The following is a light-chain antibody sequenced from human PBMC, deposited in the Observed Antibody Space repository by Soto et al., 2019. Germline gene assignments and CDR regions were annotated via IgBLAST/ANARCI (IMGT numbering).Light chain of an antibody. Sequence: QSALNQPASVSGSPGQSITISCTGTSSDVGGYNYVSWYQQHPGKAPKLMIYDVSNRPSGVSNRSSGSKYGNTASLTISGLQAEDEADYYCSSYTSSSTRVFGSGTKVTVL. J-gene: IGLJ1*01. CDR2: DVS. V-gene: IGLV2-14*01. CDR1: SSDVGGYNY. CDR3: SSYTSSSTRV.